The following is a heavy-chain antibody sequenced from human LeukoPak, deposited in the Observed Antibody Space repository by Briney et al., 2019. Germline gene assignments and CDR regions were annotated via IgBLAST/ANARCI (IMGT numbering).Heavy chain of an antibody. CDR2: IIPIFGTA. D-gene: IGHD2-15*01. V-gene: IGHV1-69*06. J-gene: IGHJ4*02. CDR1: GCTFSSYA. Sequence: AVKVSCKASGCTFSSYAISWVRQAPGQGLEWMGGIIPIFGTANYAQKFQGRVTITADKSTSTAYMELSSLRSEDTAVYYCARGNNAYCSGGSCYPNWGQGTLVTVAS. CDR3: ARGNNAYCSGGSCYPN.